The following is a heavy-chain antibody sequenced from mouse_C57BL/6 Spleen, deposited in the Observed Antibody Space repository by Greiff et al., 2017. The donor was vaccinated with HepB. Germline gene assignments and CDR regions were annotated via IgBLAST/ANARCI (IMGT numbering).Heavy chain of an antibody. Sequence: QVHAKQSGPELVKPGASVKISCKASGYSFTSYYIHWVKQRPGQGLEWIGWIYPGSGNTKYNEKFKGKATLTADTSSSTAYMQLSSLTSEDSAVYYCALDSSGYSDYWGQGTTLTVSS. CDR3: ALDSSGYSDY. J-gene: IGHJ2*01. D-gene: IGHD3-2*02. V-gene: IGHV1-66*01. CDR1: GYSFTSYY. CDR2: IYPGSGNT.